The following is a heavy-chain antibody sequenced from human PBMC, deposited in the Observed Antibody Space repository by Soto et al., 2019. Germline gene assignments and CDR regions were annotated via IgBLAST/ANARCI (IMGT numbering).Heavy chain of an antibody. CDR3: ARERNSRSDAFDI. CDR2: IIPIFGTA. V-gene: IGHV1-69*13. J-gene: IGHJ3*02. Sequence: SVKVSCKASGGTFSSYAISWVRQAPGQGLEWMGGIIPIFGTANYAQKFQGRVTITADESTSTAYMELSSLRSEDSAVYYCARERNSRSDAFDIWGQGTMVTVSS. CDR1: GGTFSSYA. D-gene: IGHD6-13*01.